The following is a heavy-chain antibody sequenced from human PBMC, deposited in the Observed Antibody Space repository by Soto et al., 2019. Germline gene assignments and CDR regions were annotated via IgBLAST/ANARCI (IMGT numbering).Heavy chain of an antibody. J-gene: IGHJ4*02. CDR2: ISHSGST. CDR1: GGSFSGYY. CDR3: ARRRQAASFDY. Sequence: SETLSLTCAVYGGSFSGYYWSWIRQPPGKGLEWIGEISHSGSTNYNPSLKSRVTISVDTSKNQFSLKLSSVTAADTAVYYCARRRQAASFDYWGQGTLVTVSS. D-gene: IGHD6-25*01. V-gene: IGHV4-34*01.